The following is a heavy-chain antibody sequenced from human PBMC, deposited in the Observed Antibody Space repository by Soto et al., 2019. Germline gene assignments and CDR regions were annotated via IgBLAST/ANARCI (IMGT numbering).Heavy chain of an antibody. V-gene: IGHV1-69*01. CDR3: ATNPGPYYYGSGTPGSGYFQH. CDR2: FIPIFGTA. CDR1: GGTFSSYA. J-gene: IGHJ1*01. Sequence: QVQVVQSGAEVKKPGSSVKVSCKASGGTFSSYAISWVRQAPGQGLEWMGGFIPIFGTANYAQKFQGRVTIAADESTSTAYMELSSLGSADTAVYYCATNPGPYYYGSGTPGSGYFQHWGQGTLVTVSS. D-gene: IGHD3-10*01.